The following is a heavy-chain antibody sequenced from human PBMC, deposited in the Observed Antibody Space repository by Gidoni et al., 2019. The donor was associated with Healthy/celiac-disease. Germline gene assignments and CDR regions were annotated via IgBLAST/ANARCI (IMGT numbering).Heavy chain of an antibody. J-gene: IGHJ4*02. D-gene: IGHD1-26*01. V-gene: IGHV3-73*01. Sequence: EAQLVESAGGVVQPGGTLKRSCAASGLTFSVSAMHWFPQASGKGLEWVGRIRSKANSYATAYAASVKGRCTISRADSKNTAYLQMNSLKTEDTAVYYCTTRGSYIALDYWGQGTLVTVSS. CDR1: GLTFSVSA. CDR3: TTRGSYIALDY. CDR2: IRSKANSYAT.